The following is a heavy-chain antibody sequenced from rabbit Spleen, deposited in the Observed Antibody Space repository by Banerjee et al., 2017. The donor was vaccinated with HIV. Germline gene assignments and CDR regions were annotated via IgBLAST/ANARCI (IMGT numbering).Heavy chain of an antibody. Sequence: QEQLVESGGGLVQPEGSLTLTCRASGFSFTDKDVMCWVRQAPGKGLEWIGCINSITGKTDYANWPKGRFTISKTSSTTVTLQMTSLTAADTATYFCARNYVNAFDPWGPGTLVTVS. CDR1: GFSFTDKDV. CDR3: ARNYVNAFDP. D-gene: IGHD1-1*01. CDR2: INSITGKT. V-gene: IGHV1S45*01. J-gene: IGHJ2*01.